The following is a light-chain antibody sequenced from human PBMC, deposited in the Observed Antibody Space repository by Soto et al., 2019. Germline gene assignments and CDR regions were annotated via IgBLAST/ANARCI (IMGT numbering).Light chain of an antibody. V-gene: IGKV1-39*01. CDR3: QQSYTIPT. CDR2: VAS. J-gene: IGKJ3*01. CDR1: QSISNH. Sequence: DIQMTQSPSSLSASVGDGVTITCRASQSISNHVNWYQQKPGKAPKLLISVASSLQGGVPSRFSGSGSGTDFTLTISGLQPEDFATYSCQQSYTIPTFGPGTTVDVK.